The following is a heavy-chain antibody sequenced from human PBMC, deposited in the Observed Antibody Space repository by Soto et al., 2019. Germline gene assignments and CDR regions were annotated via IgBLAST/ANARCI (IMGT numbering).Heavy chain of an antibody. V-gene: IGHV4-34*01. CDR1: GGSFSDDY. D-gene: IGHD2-21*01. CDR3: AGRPKARVVPNF. Sequence: QVQLQQWGAGLLKPSETLSLTCAVSGGSFSDDYWSWIRQSPTMGLEWIGEINHSGSTNYNPSLKSRVTMSGDQSKKHISLTLTSVTAADPVVYSCAGRPKARVVPNFWGQGTLVTVSS. CDR2: INHSGST. J-gene: IGHJ4*02.